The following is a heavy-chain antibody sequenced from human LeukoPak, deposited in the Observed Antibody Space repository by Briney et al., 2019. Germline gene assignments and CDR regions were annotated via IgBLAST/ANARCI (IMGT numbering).Heavy chain of an antibody. D-gene: IGHD2-8*01. Sequence: PGGSLRLSCSDSGFMFNHNWMSWVRQTPGKGLVWVSRINTDGSTSYADSVKGRFTISRDNAKNTLYLQMNSLRAEDTAVYYCARDLMVGSPFDSWGQGTLVTVSS. CDR2: INTDGST. J-gene: IGHJ4*02. CDR1: GFMFNHNW. CDR3: ARDLMVGSPFDS. V-gene: IGHV3-74*01.